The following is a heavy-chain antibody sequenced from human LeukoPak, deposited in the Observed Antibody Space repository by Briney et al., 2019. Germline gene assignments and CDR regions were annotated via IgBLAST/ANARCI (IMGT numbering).Heavy chain of an antibody. V-gene: IGHV3-9*01. D-gene: IGHD1-26*01. CDR1: GFTFKDYG. CDR2: INWNGGGT. Sequence: GGSLRLSCAATGFTFKDYGMHWVRQPPGKGLEWVSSINWNGGGTDYADSVKGRFTISRDNAKNSLYLQLSSLRPEDTALYYCAKHMRATNTYSFFGLDVWARGPRSPSP. CDR3: AKHMRATNTYSFFGLDV. J-gene: IGHJ6*02.